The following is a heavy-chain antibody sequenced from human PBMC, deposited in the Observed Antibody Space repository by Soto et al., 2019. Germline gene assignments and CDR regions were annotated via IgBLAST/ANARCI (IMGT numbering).Heavy chain of an antibody. CDR2: INSDGSST. CDR3: VRTSLVVAAATREDY. CDR1: GFTFSSYW. J-gene: IGHJ4*02. Sequence: GGSLRLSCAASGFTFSSYWMHWVRQAPGKGLEWVSRINSDGSSTSYADSVKGRFTISRDNAKNTLYLQMNSLRAEDTAVFYCVRTSLVVAAATREDYWGQGTLVTVSS. V-gene: IGHV3-74*01. D-gene: IGHD2-15*01.